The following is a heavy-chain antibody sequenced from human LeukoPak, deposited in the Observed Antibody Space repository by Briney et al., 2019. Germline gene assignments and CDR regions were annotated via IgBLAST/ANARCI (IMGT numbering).Heavy chain of an antibody. V-gene: IGHV1-8*01. CDR1: RDTLTRYE. J-gene: IGHJ6*03. CDR2: MIPSSGNT. Sequence: GSLKVSCKASRDTLTRYEINRGPRATGQGLEWMGWMIPSSGNTGYAQKYQGRVTMTTNTSISTAYMDLSSLRSEATAVYYFSRLSFSSSWYGSYYYYMDVWGKGTTVTVSS. D-gene: IGHD6-13*01. CDR3: SRLSFSSSWYGSYYYYMDV.